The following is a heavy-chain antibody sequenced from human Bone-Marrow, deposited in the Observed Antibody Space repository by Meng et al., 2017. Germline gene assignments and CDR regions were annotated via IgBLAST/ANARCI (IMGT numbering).Heavy chain of an antibody. CDR3: ARDFDSYGDYVSAPYDAFDI. CDR2: ISWNSGSI. J-gene: IGHJ3*02. Sequence: GGSLRLSCAASGFTFDDYAMHWVRQAPGKGLEWVSGISWNSGSIGYADSVKGRFTISRDNAKNSLYLQMNSLRAEDTAVYYCARDFDSYGDYVSAPYDAFDIWGQGTMVTVSS. CDR1: GFTFDDYA. V-gene: IGHV3-9*01. D-gene: IGHD4-17*01.